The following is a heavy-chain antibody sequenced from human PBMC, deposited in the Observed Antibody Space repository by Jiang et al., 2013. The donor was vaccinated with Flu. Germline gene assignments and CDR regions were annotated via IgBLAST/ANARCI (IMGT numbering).Heavy chain of an antibody. J-gene: IGHJ4*02. CDR2: INHSGST. V-gene: IGHV4-34*01. CDR1: GGSFSGYY. D-gene: IGHD2-21*01. Sequence: ELLKPSETLSLTCAVYGGSFSGYYWSWIRQPPGKGPEWIGEINHSGSTNYNPSLKSRVTISVDTSKNQFSLKLSSVTAADTAVYYCARGPYRFDYWGQGTLVTVSS. CDR3: ARGPYRFDY.